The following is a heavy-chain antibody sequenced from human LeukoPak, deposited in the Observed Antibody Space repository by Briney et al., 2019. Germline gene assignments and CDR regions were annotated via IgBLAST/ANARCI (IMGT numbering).Heavy chain of an antibody. Sequence: GGSLRLSCAASGFTFSSSAMSWVRQAPGKGLEWVSVISGSGGSTYYADSVKGRFTISRDNSKNTLYLQMNSLRAEDTALYYCAKALLSWEPLPGDVYFDSWGQGTLVTVSS. V-gene: IGHV3-23*01. CDR1: GFTFSSSA. J-gene: IGHJ4*02. D-gene: IGHD1-26*01. CDR3: AKALLSWEPLPGDVYFDS. CDR2: ISGSGGST.